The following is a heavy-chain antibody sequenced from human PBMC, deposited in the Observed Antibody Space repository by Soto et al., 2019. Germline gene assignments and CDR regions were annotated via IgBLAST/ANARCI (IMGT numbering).Heavy chain of an antibody. CDR2: TYYRSKWYN. CDR1: GYSVSSNSAA. J-gene: IGHJ6*02. CDR3: ARLPGTTDFRYYYYGMDV. Sequence: PSQTLSLTCAISGYSVSSNSAAWNWIRQSPSRGLEWLGRTYYRSKWYNDYAVSVKSRITINPDTSKNQFSLQLNSVTPEDTAVYYCARLPGTTDFRYYYYGMDVWGQGTTVTVSS. V-gene: IGHV6-1*01. D-gene: IGHD1-7*01.